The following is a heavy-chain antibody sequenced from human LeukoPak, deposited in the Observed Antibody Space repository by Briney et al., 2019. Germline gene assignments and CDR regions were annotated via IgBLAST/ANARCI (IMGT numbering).Heavy chain of an antibody. Sequence: GGSLRLSCAASGFTFSSYAMSWVRQAPGKGLEWVSAISGSGGSTYFADSVKGRFTISRDNSKNTLYLQMNSLRAEDTAVYYCAKRVGYSYGRDDYWGQGTLVTVSS. CDR2: ISGSGGST. D-gene: IGHD5-18*01. CDR3: AKRVGYSYGRDDY. V-gene: IGHV3-23*01. CDR1: GFTFSSYA. J-gene: IGHJ4*02.